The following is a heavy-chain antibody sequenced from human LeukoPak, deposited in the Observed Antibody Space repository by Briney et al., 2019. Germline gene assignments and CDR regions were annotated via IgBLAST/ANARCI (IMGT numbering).Heavy chain of an antibody. D-gene: IGHD3-22*01. CDR2: ISSRSSYI. V-gene: IGHV3-21*01. CDR1: GFTFSSYS. J-gene: IGHJ3*02. Sequence: GGSLRLSCAASGFTFSSYSMNWVRQAPGKGLEWVSSISSRSSYIYYADSLKGRFTISRDNAKNSLYLQMNSLRAEDTAVYYCARDVAYYYESSGYYSLGFDIWGQGTMVTVSS. CDR3: ARDVAYYYESSGYYSLGFDI.